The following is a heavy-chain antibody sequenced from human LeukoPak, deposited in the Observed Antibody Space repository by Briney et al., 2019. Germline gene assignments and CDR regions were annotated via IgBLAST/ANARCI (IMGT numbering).Heavy chain of an antibody. V-gene: IGHV1-18*01. CDR1: GYTFTSYG. CDR2: ISAYNGDT. CDR3: ARQRDPYSYDSSGDRFDY. D-gene: IGHD3-22*01. J-gene: IGHJ4*02. Sequence: ASVKVSCKASGYTFTSYGISWVRQAPGQGLEWMGWISAYNGDTNYAQKLQGRVTMTTDTSTTTAYMELRSLKSDDTAIYYCARQRDPYSYDSSGDRFDYWGQGTLVTVSS.